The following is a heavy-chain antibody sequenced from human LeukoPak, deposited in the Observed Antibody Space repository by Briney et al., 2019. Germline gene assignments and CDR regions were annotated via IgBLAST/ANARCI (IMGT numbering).Heavy chain of an antibody. D-gene: IGHD5-18*01. CDR1: GGSISCYY. V-gene: IGHV4-59*01. CDR2: IYYSGST. Sequence: SETLSLTCTVSGGSISCYYWSWIRQPPGKGLEWIGYIYYSGSTNYNPSLKSRVTISVDTSKNQFSLKLTAVTAADTAVYYCARTTEGGYTYGYFYYYYVDVWGKGTTVTISS. J-gene: IGHJ6*03. CDR3: ARTTEGGYTYGYFYYYYVDV.